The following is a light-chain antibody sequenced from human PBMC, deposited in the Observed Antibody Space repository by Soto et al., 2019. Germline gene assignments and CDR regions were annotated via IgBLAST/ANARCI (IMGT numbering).Light chain of an antibody. CDR2: AAS. V-gene: IGKV1-39*01. CDR1: QSIGSY. Sequence: DIPMTQSPSSLSASVGDRVTITCRASQSIGSYLNWYQQNPGKAPKLLSYAASSLQSGGPSRFSGSGAVTDFTLTISNLRPEDFATYYWQQSYSTSYTVGQGTKLEIK. CDR3: QQSYSTSYT. J-gene: IGKJ2*01.